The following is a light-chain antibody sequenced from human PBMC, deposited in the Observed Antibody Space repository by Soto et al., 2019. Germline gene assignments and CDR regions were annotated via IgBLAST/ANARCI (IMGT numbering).Light chain of an antibody. CDR1: SSDVGTYDL. CDR3: CSYAVSSTYV. CDR2: EVS. J-gene: IGLJ1*01. Sequence: QSALTQPASVSGSPGQSITVSCTGTSSDVGTYDLVSWYQQHPGKAPKLMIYEVSKRPSGVSNRFSGSKSGNTASLTISGLQAEDEADYQCCSYAVSSTYVFGTGTKDTVL. V-gene: IGLV2-23*02.